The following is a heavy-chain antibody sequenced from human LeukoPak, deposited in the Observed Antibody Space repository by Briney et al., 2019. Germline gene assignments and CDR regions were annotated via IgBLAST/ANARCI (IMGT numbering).Heavy chain of an antibody. CDR3: AKDGADYGDYDGSFDY. J-gene: IGHJ4*02. CDR2: ISYDGSNK. Sequence: GGSLRLSCAASGFTFSSYGMHWVRQAPGKGLEWVAVISYDGSNKYYADSVKGRFTISRDNSKNTLYLQMNSLRAEDTAVYYCAKDGADYGDYDGSFDYWGQGTLVTVSS. CDR1: GFTFSSYG. V-gene: IGHV3-30*18. D-gene: IGHD4-17*01.